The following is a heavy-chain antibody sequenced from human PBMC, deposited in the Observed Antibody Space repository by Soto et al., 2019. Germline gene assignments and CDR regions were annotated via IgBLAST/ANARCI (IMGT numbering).Heavy chain of an antibody. V-gene: IGHV3-30*03. CDR1: GFTFSSYG. Sequence: PGGSLRLSCAASGFTFSSYGMHWVRQAPGKGLEWVAVISYDGSNKYYADSVKGRFTISRDNARNTLSLQINSLRADDTAVYYCARLSGDHSAFFSYGMDAWGQGTTVTVSS. CDR3: ARLSGDHSAFFSYGMDA. J-gene: IGHJ6*02. D-gene: IGHD2-21*01. CDR2: ISYDGSNK.